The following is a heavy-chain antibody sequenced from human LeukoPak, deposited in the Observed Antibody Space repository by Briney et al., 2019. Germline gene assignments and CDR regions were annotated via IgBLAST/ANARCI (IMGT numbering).Heavy chain of an antibody. J-gene: IGHJ6*02. Sequence: GRSLRLSCAASGFTFSSYGMPWVRQAPGKGLEWVAVISYDGSNKYYADSVKGRFTISRDNSKKTLYLQMNSLRAEDTAVYYCAKDPYGSGSSHMDVWGQGTTVTVSS. CDR2: ISYDGSNK. CDR3: AKDPYGSGSSHMDV. D-gene: IGHD3-10*01. CDR1: GFTFSSYG. V-gene: IGHV3-30*18.